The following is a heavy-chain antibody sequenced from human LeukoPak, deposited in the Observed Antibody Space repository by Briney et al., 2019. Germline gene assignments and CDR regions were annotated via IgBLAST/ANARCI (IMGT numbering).Heavy chain of an antibody. CDR3: AKEDDSSWYQGAFDI. J-gene: IGHJ3*02. D-gene: IGHD6-13*01. CDR2: IYTSGST. V-gene: IGHV4-61*02. Sequence: SETLSLTCTVSGGSISSGSYYWSWIRQPAGKGLEWIGRIYTSGSTNYNPSLKSRVTISVDTSKNQFSLKLSSVTAADTAVYYCAKEDDSSWYQGAFDIWGQGTMVTVSS. CDR1: GGSISSGSYY.